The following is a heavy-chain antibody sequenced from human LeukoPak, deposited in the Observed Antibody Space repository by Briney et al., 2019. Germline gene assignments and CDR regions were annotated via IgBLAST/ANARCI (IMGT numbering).Heavy chain of an antibody. J-gene: IGHJ4*02. CDR1: GFTVSSNY. Sequence: GGSLRLSCADSGFTVSSNYMSWVRQAPGKGLEGVSVIYSGGSTYYADSVKGRFTISRDNSKNTLYLQMNSLRAEDTAVYYCARDSSGWYNRSGLDYWGQGTLVTVSS. D-gene: IGHD6-19*01. V-gene: IGHV3-66*02. CDR2: IYSGGST. CDR3: ARDSSGWYNRSGLDY.